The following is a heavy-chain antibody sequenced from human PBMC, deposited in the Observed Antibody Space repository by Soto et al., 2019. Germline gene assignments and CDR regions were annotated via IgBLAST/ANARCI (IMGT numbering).Heavy chain of an antibody. J-gene: IGHJ5*02. D-gene: IGHD3-10*01. CDR1: GYTFTSYD. Sequence: ASVKVSCKASGYTFTSYDINWVRQATRQGLEWMGWMNPNSGNTGYAQKFQGRVTMTRNTSISTAYMELSSLRSEDTAVYYCARGMRGSGSYYYMGPWGQGTLVTVSS. CDR2: MNPNSGNT. CDR3: ARGMRGSGSYYYMGP. V-gene: IGHV1-8*01.